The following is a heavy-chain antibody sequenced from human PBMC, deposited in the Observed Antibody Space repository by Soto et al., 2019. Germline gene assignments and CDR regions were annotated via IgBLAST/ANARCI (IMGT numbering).Heavy chain of an antibody. V-gene: IGHV4-30-4*01. J-gene: IGHJ5*02. CDR1: GVSITSGDYY. CDR3: ASFGVASMNWFDP. D-gene: IGHD3-3*01. Sequence: QVQLQESGPGLAETLSLTCTVSGVSITSGDYYWNWIRQPPGKGLEWIGNIYYSGSTHYKPSLKSRVSISLDTSKNQFSLKLTSVTAADTAVYYCASFGVASMNWFDPWGQGTLVTVSS. CDR2: IYYSGST.